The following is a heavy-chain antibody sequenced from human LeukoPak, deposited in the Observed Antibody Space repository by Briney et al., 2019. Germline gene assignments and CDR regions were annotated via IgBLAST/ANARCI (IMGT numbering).Heavy chain of an antibody. V-gene: IGHV4-38-2*01. CDR1: GYSISRDYY. CDR3: ARAGWIITSGIDY. J-gene: IGHJ4*02. Sequence: SETLSLTCGVSGYSISRDYYWAWIRQPPGKGQEWFGIIYHTGSTYYTPSLGSRVTISVDTSKNEFSLNLNSVTAADTAVYYCARAGWIITSGIDYWGQGALVTVSS. D-gene: IGHD3-10*01. CDR2: IYHTGST.